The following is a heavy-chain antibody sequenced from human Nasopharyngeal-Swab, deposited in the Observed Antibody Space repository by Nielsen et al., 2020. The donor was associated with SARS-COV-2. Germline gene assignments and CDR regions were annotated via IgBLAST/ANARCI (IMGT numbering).Heavy chain of an antibody. Sequence: LSLTCAASGFNFSDYYMSWIRQAPGKGLEWVSYISTSGSTISFADSVKGRFTISRDNAKNSLYLQMNSLRAEDTAAYYCARPRGGWAFDIWGQGTMVTVSS. V-gene: IGHV3-11*01. CDR1: GFNFSDYY. J-gene: IGHJ3*02. CDR2: ISTSGSTI. CDR3: ARPRGGWAFDI. D-gene: IGHD3-16*01.